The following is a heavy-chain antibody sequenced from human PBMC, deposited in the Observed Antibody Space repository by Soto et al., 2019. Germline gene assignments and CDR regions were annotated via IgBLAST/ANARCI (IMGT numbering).Heavy chain of an antibody. Sequence: KPSETLSLTCTVSGASISYGGFSWSWIRQSPGKGLEWIGYISHLENTYLHPSFKSRLTMSIDRTRNQFSLKLSSVTAADMAVYYCARGGGYDSFDYWGRGVLVTVSS. CDR2: ISHLENT. V-gene: IGHV4-30-2*06. J-gene: IGHJ4*02. CDR3: ARGGGYDSFDY. D-gene: IGHD5-12*01. CDR1: GASISYGGFS.